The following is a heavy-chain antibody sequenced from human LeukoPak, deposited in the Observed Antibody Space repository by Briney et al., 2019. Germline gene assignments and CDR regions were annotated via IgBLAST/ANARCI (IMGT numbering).Heavy chain of an antibody. J-gene: IGHJ4*02. CDR2: IKQDGSET. D-gene: IGHD4-11*01. Sequence: GGSLRLSCAASGFTFSSYWMSWVRQAPGQGLEWVANIKQDGSETYYVDSVKGRFTISRDNAKNSLYLQMNSLRAEDTAVYYCAKDAERGFDFSNSLQSWGQGTLVTVSS. V-gene: IGHV3-7*01. CDR3: AKDAERGFDFSNSLQS. CDR1: GFTFSSYW.